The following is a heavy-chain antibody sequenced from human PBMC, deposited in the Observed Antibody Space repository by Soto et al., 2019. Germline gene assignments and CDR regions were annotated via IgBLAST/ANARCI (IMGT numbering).Heavy chain of an antibody. CDR1: GGSFSGYY. D-gene: IGHD6-13*01. J-gene: IGHJ5*02. V-gene: IGHV4-34*01. CDR3: ARDAAAGTIGWFAP. CDR2: INHSGST. Sequence: QVQLQQWGAGLLKPSETLSLTCAVYGGSFSGYYWSWIRQPPGKGLEWIGEINHSGSTNYNPSLKSRVTISVDTSKNQFSLKLSSVTAADTAVYYCARDAAAGTIGWFAPWGQGTLVTVSS.